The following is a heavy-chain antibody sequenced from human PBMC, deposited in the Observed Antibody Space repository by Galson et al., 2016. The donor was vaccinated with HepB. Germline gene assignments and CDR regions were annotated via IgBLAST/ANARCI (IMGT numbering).Heavy chain of an antibody. CDR3: ARALRDGYSYGPNCYFDL. J-gene: IGHJ2*01. D-gene: IGHD5-18*01. V-gene: IGHV3-53*01. CDR2: IYSGGRT. CDR1: GFNVSSNY. Sequence: SLRLSCADSGFNVSSNYMSWVRQAPGRGLAWVAIIYSGGRTYHAESVKGRFTISRDNSNNTLYLQMNSLRAEDTAVYYCARALRDGYSYGPNCYFDLWGRGTLVTVSS.